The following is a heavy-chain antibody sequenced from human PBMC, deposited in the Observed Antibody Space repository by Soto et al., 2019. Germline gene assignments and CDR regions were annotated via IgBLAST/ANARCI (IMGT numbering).Heavy chain of an antibody. J-gene: IGHJ6*03. CDR3: ARLNLLYYYMDV. V-gene: IGHV4-39*01. CDR1: GGYISSSSYY. CDR2: IYYSGST. Sequence: PSETLSLTCTVSGGYISSSSYYWGWIRQPPGKGLEWIGSIYYSGSTYYNPSLKSRVTISVDTSKNQFSLKLSSVTAADTAVYYCARLNLLYYYMDVWGKGTTVTVSS.